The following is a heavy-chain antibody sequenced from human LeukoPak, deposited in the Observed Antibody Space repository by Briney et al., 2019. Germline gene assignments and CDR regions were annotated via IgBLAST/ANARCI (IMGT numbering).Heavy chain of an antibody. J-gene: IGHJ4*02. V-gene: IGHV4-39*01. CDR1: GGSISSSSYY. CDR2: IYYSGST. Sequence: SETLSLTCTVSGGSISSSSYYWGWIRQPPGKGLEWIGSIYYSGSTYYNPSLKSRVTISVDTSKNQFSLKLSSVTAADTAVYYCARLYYYDSSGYYYSHWGQGTLVTVSS. D-gene: IGHD3-22*01. CDR3: ARLYYYDSSGYYYSH.